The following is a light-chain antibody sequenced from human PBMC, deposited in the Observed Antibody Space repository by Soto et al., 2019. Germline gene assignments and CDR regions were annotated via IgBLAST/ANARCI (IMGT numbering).Light chain of an antibody. CDR1: SSDVGGYNY. V-gene: IGLV2-14*01. CDR3: SSYTSSSTYV. CDR2: DVS. J-gene: IGLJ1*01. Sequence: QSVLTQPASVSGSPGQSITISCTGTSSDVGGYNYVSWYQQHPGKAPKLMIYDVSNRPSGVSNRFSGSKSGNTASLTISGLQAEDEGDYYCSSYTSSSTYVFGSGTKVPVL.